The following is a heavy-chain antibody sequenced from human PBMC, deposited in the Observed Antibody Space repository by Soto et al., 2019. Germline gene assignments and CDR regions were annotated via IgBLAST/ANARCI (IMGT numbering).Heavy chain of an antibody. V-gene: IGHV1-8*01. CDR2: MNPNSGNT. J-gene: IGHJ4*02. Sequence: ASVKVSCKASGYTFTSYDINWVRQATGQGLEWMGWMNPNSGNTGYAQKFQGKVTMTRSTSISTAYMELSSLRSEDMAVYYCAREKSGYYDYWGQGTLVTVSS. CDR3: AREKSGYYDY. D-gene: IGHD3-3*01. CDR1: GYTFTSYD.